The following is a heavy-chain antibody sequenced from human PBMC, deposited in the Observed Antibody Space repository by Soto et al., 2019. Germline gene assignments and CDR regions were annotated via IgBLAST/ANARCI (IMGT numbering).Heavy chain of an antibody. J-gene: IGHJ6*02. CDR1: GYTFTGYY. D-gene: IGHD2-15*01. CDR2: INPNSGGT. CDR3: ARGASYYSMYYYYYGMDV. Sequence: ASVKVSCKASGYTFTGYYMHWVRQAPGQGLEWMGWINPNSGGTNYAQKFQGWVTMIRDTSISTAYMELSRLRSDDTAVYYCARGASYYSMYYYYYGMDVWGQGTTVTVSS. V-gene: IGHV1-2*04.